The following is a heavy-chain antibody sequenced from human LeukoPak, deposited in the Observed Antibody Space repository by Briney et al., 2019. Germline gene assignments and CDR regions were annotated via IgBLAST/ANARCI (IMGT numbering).Heavy chain of an antibody. D-gene: IGHD4-17*01. CDR1: GGSIRCPCW. J-gene: IGHJ4*02. Sequence: PSETLSLTCGVWGGSIRCPCWLWRVRQPQGQGLEWIGEISLAGHTNYNPSLNGRVTMSLDKSSTQFPLHRTSVTAAAAVSFFCPRETVLFCPFGYWGQGTLVIVSS. V-gene: IGHV4-4*02. CDR2: ISLAGHT. CDR3: PRETVLFCPFGY.